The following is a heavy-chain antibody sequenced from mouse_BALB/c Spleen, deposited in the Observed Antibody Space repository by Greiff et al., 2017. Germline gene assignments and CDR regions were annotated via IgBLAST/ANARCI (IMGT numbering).Heavy chain of an antibody. CDR3: ARLEYGNYEGLAY. D-gene: IGHD2-10*02. CDR1: GYTFTSYY. V-gene: IGHV1S56*01. Sequence: QVQLKQSGPELVKPGASVRISCKASGYTFTSYYIHWVKQRPGQGLEWIGWIYPGNVNTKYNEKFKGKATLTADKSSSTAYMQLSSLTSEDSAVYFCARLEYGNYEGLAYWGQGTLVTVSA. CDR2: IYPGNVNT. J-gene: IGHJ3*01.